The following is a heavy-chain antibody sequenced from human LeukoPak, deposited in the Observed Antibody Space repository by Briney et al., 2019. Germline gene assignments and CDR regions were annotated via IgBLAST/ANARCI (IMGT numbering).Heavy chain of an antibody. CDR2: ISAYNGNT. D-gene: IGHD2-15*01. V-gene: IGHV1-18*01. J-gene: IGHJ6*02. Sequence: ASVKVSCKASGYTFTSYGISWVRQAPGQGLEWMGWISAYNGNTNYAQKLQGRVTMTTDTSTSTAYMELRSLRSDDTAVYYCAREDTNEPNCSGGSCSNWPYYYYYGMDVWGQGTTVTVSS. CDR1: GYTFTSYG. CDR3: AREDTNEPNCSGGSCSNWPYYYYYGMDV.